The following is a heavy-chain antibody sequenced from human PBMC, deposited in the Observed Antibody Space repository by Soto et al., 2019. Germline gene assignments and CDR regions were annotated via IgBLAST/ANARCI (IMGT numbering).Heavy chain of an antibody. V-gene: IGHV1-18*01. CDR3: AMVDGDVPPSPPDG. Sequence: QVQLVQSGAEVKNPGASVKVSCKASGYTFTRYGIGWARQAPGQGLEWMGWINTYNGNTNYAQNVQGRVTLTTDTXTSTADRERRSLRSNDTAIYYRAMVDGDVPPSPPDGWGQGTPVIVSS. CDR1: GYTFTRYG. D-gene: IGHD2-21*02. CDR2: INTYNGNT. J-gene: IGHJ6*02.